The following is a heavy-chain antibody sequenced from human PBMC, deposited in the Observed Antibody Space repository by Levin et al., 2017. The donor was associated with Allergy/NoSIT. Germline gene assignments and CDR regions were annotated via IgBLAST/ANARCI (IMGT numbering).Heavy chain of an antibody. J-gene: IGHJ6*02. D-gene: IGHD3-22*01. Sequence: LGESLKISCAASGILFSSYDMNWVRQAPGKGLEWVSSISAGGNYIYYADSVKGRFTISRDNAKNSLFLLMNSLRAEDTAVYYCASWAMYHYDRSAFDYFYYAMDVWGQGTTVTVSS. CDR2: ISAGGNYI. CDR1: GILFSSYD. CDR3: ASWAMYHYDRSAFDYFYYAMDV. V-gene: IGHV3-21*01.